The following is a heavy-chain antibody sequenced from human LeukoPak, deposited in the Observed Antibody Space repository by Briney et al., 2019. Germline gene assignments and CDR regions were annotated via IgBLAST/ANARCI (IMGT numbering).Heavy chain of an antibody. CDR2: ISHDGSSK. CDR3: ARDIRSYYDFWSSYYNYFYYMEV. D-gene: IGHD3-3*01. J-gene: IGHJ6*03. CDR1: GFTFSNYA. Sequence: GRSLRLSCAASGFTFSNYAIHWVRQAPGKGLEWVTLISHDGSSKYYTDSVKGRFTISRDNSKSTVYLQMNSLRPEDTAMYYCARDIRSYYDFWSSYYNYFYYMEVWGKGTTVTVSS. V-gene: IGHV3-30-3*01.